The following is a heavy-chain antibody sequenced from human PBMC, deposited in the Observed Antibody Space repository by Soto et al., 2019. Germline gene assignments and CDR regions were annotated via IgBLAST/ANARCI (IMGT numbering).Heavy chain of an antibody. V-gene: IGHV3-15*01. CDR1: GFTFSNAW. D-gene: IGHD3-16*01. J-gene: IGHJ4*02. CDR3: AALGGNLGAFDY. Sequence: EVQLVESGGGLVKPGGSLRLSCAASGFTFSNAWMSWVRQAPGKGLEWVGRIKSRADGGTADHTAPVKGRFAISRDDSKNTLYLQMKSLKTEDTAVYYCAALGGNLGAFDYWGQGTLGTVSS. CDR2: IKSRADGGTA.